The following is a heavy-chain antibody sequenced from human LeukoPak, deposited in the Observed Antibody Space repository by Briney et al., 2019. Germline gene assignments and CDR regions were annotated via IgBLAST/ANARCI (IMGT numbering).Heavy chain of an antibody. CDR3: AKGDYGTRPPYFDY. V-gene: IGHV3-9*01. D-gene: IGHD3-16*01. CDR1: GFTFDDYA. Sequence: GRSLRLSCAASGFTFDDYAVHWVRKAQGKGLEWVSGISWNSGSIGYADSVKVRFTISRDNAKNSLYLQMNSLRAEDTALYYCAKGDYGTRPPYFDYWGQGTLVTVSS. J-gene: IGHJ4*02. CDR2: ISWNSGSI.